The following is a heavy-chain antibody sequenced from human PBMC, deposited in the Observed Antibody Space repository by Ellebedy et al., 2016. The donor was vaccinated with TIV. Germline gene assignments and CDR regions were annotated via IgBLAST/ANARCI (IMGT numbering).Heavy chain of an antibody. D-gene: IGHD2-15*01. V-gene: IGHV4-34*01. CDR1: GGSFSDYD. Sequence: SETLSLXCGVYGGSFSDYDWAWIRQPPGRGLENIGKIDHRAGTSYNPSLMRRLTISVDTSKSQFSLKLASVTAADTAVYYCARVKAFVVVPGPRYSYSMDVWGKGTTVTVSS. CDR3: ARVKAFVVVPGPRYSYSMDV. J-gene: IGHJ6*04. CDR2: IDHRAGT.